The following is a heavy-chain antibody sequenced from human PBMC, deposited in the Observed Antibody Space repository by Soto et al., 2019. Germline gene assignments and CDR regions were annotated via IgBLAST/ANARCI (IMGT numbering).Heavy chain of an antibody. D-gene: IGHD5-18*01. CDR3: ARADSEEYYYYYGMDV. V-gene: IGHV3-48*02. CDR1: GFTFSSYS. CDR2: ISSSSSTI. J-gene: IGHJ6*02. Sequence: EVRLVESGGGLVQPGGSLRLSCAASGFTFSSYSMNWVRQAPGKGLEWVSYISSSSSTIYYADSVKGRFTISRDNAKNSLYLQMNSLRDEDTAVYYCARADSEEYYYYYGMDVWGQGTTVTVSS.